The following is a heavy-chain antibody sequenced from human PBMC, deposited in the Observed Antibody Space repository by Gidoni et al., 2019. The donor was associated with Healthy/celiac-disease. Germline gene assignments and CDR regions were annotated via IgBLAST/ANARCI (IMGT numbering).Heavy chain of an antibody. D-gene: IGHD6-13*01. CDR1: GGSFSGYY. CDR2: INHSGST. J-gene: IGHJ4*02. CDR3: AKIAAAGTL. V-gene: IGHV4-34*01. Sequence: QVQLQQWGAGLLKPSETLSLTCAVYGGSFSGYYWSWIRQPPGTGLEWIGEINHSGSTNYNPSLKSRFTISVDTSKNQFSLKLSSVTAADTAVYYCAKIAAAGTLWGQGTLVTVSS.